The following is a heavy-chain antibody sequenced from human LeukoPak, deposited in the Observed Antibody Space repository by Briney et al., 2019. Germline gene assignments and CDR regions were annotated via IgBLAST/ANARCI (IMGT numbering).Heavy chain of an antibody. V-gene: IGHV3-23*01. J-gene: IGHJ3*02. Sequence: GGSLRLSCAASGFTFSSNAMSWVRQAPGKGLEWVSAISASGGGTYYADSVTGWFTISRDNFKNTLYLQMNSLRVEDTAAYYCAGDYEGNLAFDIWGQGTMVTVSS. CDR1: GFTFSSNA. D-gene: IGHD4-23*01. CDR3: AGDYEGNLAFDI. CDR2: ISASGGGT.